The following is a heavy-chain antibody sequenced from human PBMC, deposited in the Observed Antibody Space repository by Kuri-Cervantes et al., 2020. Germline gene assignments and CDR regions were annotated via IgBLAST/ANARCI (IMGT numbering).Heavy chain of an antibody. D-gene: IGHD2-8*01. Sequence: ASVKVSCKASGYTFTSYYMHWGRQAPGQGLEWMGIINPSGGSTSYAQKFQGRVTMTRDTSTSTAYMELRSLRSDDTAVYYCARDRGVYCTNGVCFHSPVYFDYWGQGSLVTVSS. CDR1: GYTFTSYY. CDR3: ARDRGVYCTNGVCFHSPVYFDY. CDR2: INPSGGST. J-gene: IGHJ4*02. V-gene: IGHV1-46*01.